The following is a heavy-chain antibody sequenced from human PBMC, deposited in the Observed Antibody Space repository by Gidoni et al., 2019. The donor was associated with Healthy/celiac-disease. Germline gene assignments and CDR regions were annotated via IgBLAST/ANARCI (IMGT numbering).Heavy chain of an antibody. CDR2: ISGSGGRT. D-gene: IGHD3-10*01. CDR3: AKRAISGDWFDP. J-gene: IGHJ5*02. V-gene: IGHV3-23*01. CDR1: GFAFSNSA. Sequence: VRLLESGGGFVPSVGSLGLHFDPSGFAFSNSALSWVPQAAGKSLALGSAISGSGGRTYEEEFVRGRFIISRENTKKNQFVQRNSRRAEDTVVYYCAKRAISGDWFDPWGQGTLVTVSS.